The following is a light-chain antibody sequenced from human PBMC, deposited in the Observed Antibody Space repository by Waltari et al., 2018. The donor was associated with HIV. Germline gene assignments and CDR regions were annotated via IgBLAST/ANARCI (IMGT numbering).Light chain of an antibody. CDR2: GAS. CDR3: QQYKTWPRT. J-gene: IGKJ1*01. Sequence: ETVMTQSPGTLSVSAGGRATLSCRASQKVFSDLAWYHQRPGQPPRLLIFGASKRATGVPARFSGSGSGTEFTLTITMLQTEVYGLYHCQQYKTWPRTFGQGTRVEIK. V-gene: IGKV3-15*01. CDR1: QKVFSD.